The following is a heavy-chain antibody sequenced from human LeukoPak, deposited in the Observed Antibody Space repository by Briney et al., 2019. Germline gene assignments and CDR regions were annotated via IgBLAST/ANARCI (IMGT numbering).Heavy chain of an antibody. V-gene: IGHV4-34*01. D-gene: IGHD3-3*01. Sequence: SETLSLTCAVYGGSFSGYYWSWIRQPPGKGLEWIGEINHSGSTNYNPYLKSRVTISVDTSKNQFSLKLSSVTAADTAVYYCARGRRRYYDFWSGYLTWFDPWGQGTLVTVSS. J-gene: IGHJ5*02. CDR2: INHSGST. CDR3: ARGRRRYYDFWSGYLTWFDP. CDR1: GGSFSGYY.